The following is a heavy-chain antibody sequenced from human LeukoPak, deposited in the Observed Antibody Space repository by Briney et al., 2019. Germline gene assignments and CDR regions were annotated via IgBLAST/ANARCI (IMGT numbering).Heavy chain of an antibody. CDR1: GFTFSGSA. J-gene: IGHJ5*02. CDR3: AKEQVEWIQLWQATNWFDP. Sequence: GGSLRLSCAASGFTFSGSAMHWVRQASGKGLEWVGRIRSKANSYTTAYAASVKGRFTISRDNSKNTLYLQMNSLRAEDTAVYYCAKEQVEWIQLWQATNWFDPWGQGTLVTVSS. V-gene: IGHV3-73*01. D-gene: IGHD5-18*01. CDR2: IRSKANSYTT.